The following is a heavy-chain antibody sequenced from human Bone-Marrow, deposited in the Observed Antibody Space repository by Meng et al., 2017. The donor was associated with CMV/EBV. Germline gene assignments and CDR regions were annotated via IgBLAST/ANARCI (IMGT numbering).Heavy chain of an antibody. V-gene: IGHV3-7*01. Sequence: GESLKISYAASGFTFSSYWMSWVRQAPGKGLEWVANIKQDGSEKYYVDSVKGRFTISRDNAKNSLYLQMNSLRAEDTAVYYCATCANYDFWSGFRPLRFDIWGQGTMVTVSS. CDR2: IKQDGSEK. CDR3: ATCANYDFWSGFRPLRFDI. CDR1: GFTFSSYW. D-gene: IGHD3-3*01. J-gene: IGHJ3*02.